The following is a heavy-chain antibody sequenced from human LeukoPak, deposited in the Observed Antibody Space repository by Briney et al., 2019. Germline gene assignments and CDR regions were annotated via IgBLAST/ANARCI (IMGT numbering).Heavy chain of an antibody. CDR3: AKDGGLWVSANWGDS. V-gene: IGHV3-23*01. Sequence: GVTLGLPRAASVYPFNRYTMLGAPQAPGRGLEGVYTINTSDGNTYYAGSVTGGFTVSRDNSKNTLFMQTKSLRAEDRAVYYCAKDGGLWVSANWGDSWGRGTLVTVSS. CDR1: VYPFNRYT. J-gene: IGHJ5*01. D-gene: IGHD3-16*01. CDR2: INTSDGNT.